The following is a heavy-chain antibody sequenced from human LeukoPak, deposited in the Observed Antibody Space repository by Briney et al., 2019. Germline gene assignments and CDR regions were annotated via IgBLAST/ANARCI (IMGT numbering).Heavy chain of an antibody. CDR3: AKDEDVGVPAAMPNWFDP. Sequence: SGGSLRLSCAASGFTFSNAWMSWVRQAPGKGLEWVAVISYDGSNKYYADSVKGRFTISRDNSKNTLYLQMNSLRAEDTAVYYCAKDEDVGVPAAMPNWFDPWGQGTLVTVSS. J-gene: IGHJ5*02. D-gene: IGHD2-2*01. V-gene: IGHV3-30*18. CDR1: GFTFSNAW. CDR2: ISYDGSNK.